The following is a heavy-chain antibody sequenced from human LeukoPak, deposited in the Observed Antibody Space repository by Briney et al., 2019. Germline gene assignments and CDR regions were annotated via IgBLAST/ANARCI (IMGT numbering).Heavy chain of an antibody. J-gene: IGHJ4*02. Sequence: QPGGSLRLSCAASGFMFSSYAMSWVRQAPGKGLEWVSTVFGSGVSTYYADSVRGRFTISRDNSKNTLYLQMNSLRAEDTAVYYCARWAGGHYDYWGQGTLVTVSS. CDR1: GFMFSSYA. D-gene: IGHD1-26*01. CDR3: ARWAGGHYDY. V-gene: IGHV3-23*01. CDR2: VFGSGVST.